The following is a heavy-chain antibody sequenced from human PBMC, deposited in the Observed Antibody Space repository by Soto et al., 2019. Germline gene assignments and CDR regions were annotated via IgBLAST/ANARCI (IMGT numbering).Heavy chain of an antibody. CDR3: ATGGDERWLQFYFDL. CDR2: ISGSGGST. V-gene: IGHV3-23*01. Sequence: EVQLLESGGGLVQPGGSLRLSCAASGFTFSSYAMSWVRQAPGKGLEWVSAISGSGGSTYYADSVKGRFTISRDNSKNTLDLQINSLSAEDTAVYYWATGGDERWLQFYFDLWGRGTLVTVSS. D-gene: IGHD5-12*01. J-gene: IGHJ2*01. CDR1: GFTFSSYA.